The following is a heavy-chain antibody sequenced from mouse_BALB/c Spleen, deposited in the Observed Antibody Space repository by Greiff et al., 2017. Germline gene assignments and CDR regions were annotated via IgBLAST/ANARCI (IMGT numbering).Heavy chain of an antibody. D-gene: IGHD4-1*01. V-gene: IGHV5-6-4*01. CDR2: ISSGGSYT. CDR3: TRANWDDWYFDV. CDR1: GFTFSSYT. J-gene: IGHJ1*01. Sequence: EVQGVESGGGLVKPGGSLKLSCAASGFTFSSYTMSWVRQTPEKRLEWVATISSGGSYTYYPDSVKGRFTISRDNAKNTLYLQMSSLKSEDTAMYYCTRANWDDWYFDVWGAGTTVTVSS.